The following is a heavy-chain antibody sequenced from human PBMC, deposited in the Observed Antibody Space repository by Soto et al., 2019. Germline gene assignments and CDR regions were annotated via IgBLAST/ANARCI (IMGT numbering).Heavy chain of an antibody. CDR2: MNPSNGNT. CDR3: ARFVRHQLPTIDY. J-gene: IGHJ4*02. CDR1: GYTFTNYD. V-gene: IGHV1-8*01. D-gene: IGHD1-26*01. Sequence: ASVKVSCKASGYTFTNYDINWVRQATGQGLEWMGWMNPSNGNTGYAQKFQGRVTMTRDTSISTAYMELSSLTSADTAVYYCARFVRHQLPTIDYWGQGALVTVSS.